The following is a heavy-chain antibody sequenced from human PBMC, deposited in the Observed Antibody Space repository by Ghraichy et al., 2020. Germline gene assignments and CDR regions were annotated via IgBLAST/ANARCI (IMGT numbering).Heavy chain of an antibody. D-gene: IGHD6-19*01. V-gene: IGHV4-34*01. CDR3: ATFPQVAGTNY. CDR2: INHSGST. J-gene: IGHJ4*02. CDR1: GGSFSGYY. Sequence: SETLSLTCAVYGGSFSGYYWSWIRQPPGKGLEWIGEINHSGSTNYNPSLKSRVTISVDTSKNQFSLKLSSVTAADTAVYYCATFPQVAGTNYWGQGTLVTVSS.